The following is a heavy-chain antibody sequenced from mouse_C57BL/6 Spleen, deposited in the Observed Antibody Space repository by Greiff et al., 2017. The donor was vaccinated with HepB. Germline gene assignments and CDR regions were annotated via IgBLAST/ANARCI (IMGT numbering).Heavy chain of an antibody. D-gene: IGHD1-1*01. V-gene: IGHV5-6*01. CDR1: GFTFSSYG. CDR2: ISSGGSYT. CDR3: ASPPDYGSSHWYFDV. J-gene: IGHJ1*03. Sequence: EVKLMESGGDLVKPGGSLKLSCAASGFTFSSYGMSWVRQTPDKRLEWVATISSGGSYTYYPDSVKGRFTISRDNAKNTLYLQMSSLKSEDTAMYYCASPPDYGSSHWYFDVWGTGTTVTVSS.